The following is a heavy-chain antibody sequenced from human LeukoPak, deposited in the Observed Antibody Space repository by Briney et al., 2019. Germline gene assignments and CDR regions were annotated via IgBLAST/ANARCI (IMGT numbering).Heavy chain of an antibody. J-gene: IGHJ3*02. D-gene: IGHD3-22*01. V-gene: IGHV3-30*18. CDR2: ISYDGSNK. Sequence: PGGSLRLSCAASGFTFSSYGMHWVRQAPGEGLEWVAVISYDGSNKYYADSVKGRFTISRDNSKNTLYLQMNSLRAEDTAVYYCAKDLTNYYDSREHAFDIWGQGTMVTVSS. CDR3: AKDLTNYYDSREHAFDI. CDR1: GFTFSSYG.